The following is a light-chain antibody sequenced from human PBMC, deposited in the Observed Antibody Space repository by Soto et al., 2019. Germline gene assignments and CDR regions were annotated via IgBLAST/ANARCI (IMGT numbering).Light chain of an antibody. CDR3: QQYINDWA. Sequence: DIQMTQSPSTLSASVGDRVTITCRASQSISSWLAWYQQKPGKAPKLLIYKASSLESGVPSRFSGSGSGTEFTLTISSLQAGDFATYYCQQYINDWAFGQGTKVDI. CDR2: KAS. V-gene: IGKV1-5*03. CDR1: QSISSW. J-gene: IGKJ1*01.